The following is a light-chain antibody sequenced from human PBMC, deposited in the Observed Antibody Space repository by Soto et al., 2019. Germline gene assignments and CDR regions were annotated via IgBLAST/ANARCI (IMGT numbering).Light chain of an antibody. CDR2: AAT. CDR1: QSISFY. J-gene: IGKJ1*01. V-gene: IGKV1-39*01. Sequence: DIQMNQSPSSLSASVGDRVTITCRASQSISFYLNWYQQKPGQAPKLLIYAATSLQSGVPSRFSGSGSGTDFTLTISSLQPEDFATYYCQQSYSTPQTFAQGTKV. CDR3: QQSYSTPQT.